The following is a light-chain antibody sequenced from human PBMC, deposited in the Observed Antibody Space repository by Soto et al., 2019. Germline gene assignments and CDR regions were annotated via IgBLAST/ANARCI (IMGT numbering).Light chain of an antibody. J-gene: IGKJ2*01. V-gene: IGKV1-5*01. CDR3: QHPTYFT. Sequence: DIQMTQSPSTLAASVGDTVTMTCRSSSKWLAWYQKKPGKAPKLLIYDVSNLERGVPPRFSGSTSGAESTLPITGLQPDDLGTYYCQHPTYFTFGQGTKVEIK. CDR2: DVS. CDR1: SSSKW.